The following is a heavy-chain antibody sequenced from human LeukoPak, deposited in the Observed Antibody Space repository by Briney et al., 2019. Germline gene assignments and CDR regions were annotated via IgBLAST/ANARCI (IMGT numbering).Heavy chain of an antibody. CDR1: GGSISSYY. J-gene: IGHJ5*02. Sequence: SETLSLTCTVSGGSISSYYWSWIRQPPGKGLGWIGYIYYSGSTNYNPSLKSRVTISVDTSKNQFSLKLSSVTAADTAVYYCARVGAWFDPWGQGTLVTVSS. V-gene: IGHV4-59*01. CDR2: IYYSGST. CDR3: ARVGAWFDP.